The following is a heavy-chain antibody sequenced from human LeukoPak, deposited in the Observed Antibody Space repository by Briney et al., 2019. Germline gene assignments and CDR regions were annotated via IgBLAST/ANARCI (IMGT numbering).Heavy chain of an antibody. CDR3: AGGPGGELIPPVLDV. D-gene: IGHD1-26*01. Sequence: ASVKVSCKASGYTFTSYGISWVRQAPGQGLEWMGWISAYNGNTNYAQKLQGRVTMTTDTSTSTAYMELRSLRSDDTAVYYCAGGPGGELIPPVLDVWGQGTTVTVSS. CDR2: ISAYNGNT. V-gene: IGHV1-18*01. CDR1: GYTFTSYG. J-gene: IGHJ6*02.